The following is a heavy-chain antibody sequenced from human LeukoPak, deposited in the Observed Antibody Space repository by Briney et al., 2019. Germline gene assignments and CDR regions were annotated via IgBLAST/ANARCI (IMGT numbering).Heavy chain of an antibody. V-gene: IGHV3-53*01. CDR2: IYSGGST. Sequence: SGGSLRLSCAASGFTVSSNYMSWVRQAPGKGLEWVSVIYSGGSTYYADSVRGRFTISRDNSKNTLYLQMNSLRAEDMAVYYCARTSPLTTVTYWGQGTLVTVSS. J-gene: IGHJ4*02. CDR3: ARTSPLTTVTY. D-gene: IGHD4-11*01. CDR1: GFTVSSNY.